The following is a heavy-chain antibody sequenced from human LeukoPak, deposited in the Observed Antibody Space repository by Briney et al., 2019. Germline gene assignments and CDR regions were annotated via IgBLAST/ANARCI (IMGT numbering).Heavy chain of an antibody. J-gene: IGHJ6*02. D-gene: IGHD6-6*01. CDR2: IIPIFGTA. Sequence: SVKVSCKASGGTFSSYAISWVRQAPGQGLEWMGGIIPIFGTANYAQKFQGRVTITTDESTSTAYMELSSLRAEDTAVYYCARDIGRQLGYYYGMDVWGQGTTVTVSS. CDR1: GGTFSSYA. V-gene: IGHV1-69*05. CDR3: ARDIGRQLGYYYGMDV.